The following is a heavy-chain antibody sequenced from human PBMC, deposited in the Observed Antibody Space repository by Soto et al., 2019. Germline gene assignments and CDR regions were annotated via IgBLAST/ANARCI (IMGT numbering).Heavy chain of an antibody. J-gene: IGHJ2*01. CDR2: ISGSGGST. D-gene: IGHD4-17*01. CDR1: GFTVSIYA. CDR3: ARRTVGWYFDL. Sequence: EVQLLGSGGGLVQPGGSLRLSCAASGFTVSIYAMNWVRQAPGKGLEWVSVISGSGGSTYYADSVKGRFTISRDNSKNTLYLQMNSLRAEDTAVYYCARRTVGWYFDLWGRGTLVTVSS. V-gene: IGHV3-23*01.